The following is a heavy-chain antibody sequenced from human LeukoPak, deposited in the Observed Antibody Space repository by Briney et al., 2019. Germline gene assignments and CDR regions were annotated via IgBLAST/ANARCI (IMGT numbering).Heavy chain of an antibody. D-gene: IGHD6-13*01. CDR3: ASIAAAADFDY. J-gene: IGHJ4*02. CDR2: ISSSSSYT. V-gene: IGHV3-21*01. CDR1: GFTFSSYS. Sequence: GGSLRLSCAASGFTFSSYSMNWVRQAPGKGLEWVSSISSSSSYTYYADSVKGRFTISRDNAKNSLYLQMNSLRAEDTAVYYCASIAAAADFDYWGQGTLVTVSS.